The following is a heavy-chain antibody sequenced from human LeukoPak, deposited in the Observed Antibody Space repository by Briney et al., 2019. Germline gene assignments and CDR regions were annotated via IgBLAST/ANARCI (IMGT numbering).Heavy chain of an antibody. CDR2: MNPNSGNT. D-gene: IGHD4-23*01. CDR3: ARGGNGGTVVTANDAFDI. Sequence: ASVKVSCKASGYTFTSYDINWVRQATGQGLEWMGWMNPNSGNTGYAQKFQGRVTMTRNTSISTAYMELSSLRSEDTAVYYCARGGNGGTVVTANDAFDIWGQGTMVTVSS. V-gene: IGHV1-8*01. CDR1: GYTFTSYD. J-gene: IGHJ3*02.